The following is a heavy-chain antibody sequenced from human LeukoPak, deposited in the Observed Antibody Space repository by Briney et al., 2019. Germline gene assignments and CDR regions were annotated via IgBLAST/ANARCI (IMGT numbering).Heavy chain of an antibody. Sequence: SVKVSCKASGGTFSSYAISWVRQAPGQGLEWMGGIIPIFGTANYAQKFQGRVTITTDESTSTAYMELSSLRSEDTAVYYCARGYCSGGSCFGLIDYWGQGTLVTVSS. CDR3: ARGYCSGGSCFGLIDY. V-gene: IGHV1-69*05. J-gene: IGHJ4*02. CDR2: IIPIFGTA. D-gene: IGHD2-15*01. CDR1: GGTFSSYA.